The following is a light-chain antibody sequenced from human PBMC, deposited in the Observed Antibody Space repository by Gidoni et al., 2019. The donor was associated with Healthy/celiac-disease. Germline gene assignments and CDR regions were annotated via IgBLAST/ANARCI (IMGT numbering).Light chain of an antibody. V-gene: IGKV1-39*01. CDR1: QSISSY. J-gene: IGKJ4*01. Sequence: DIQMTQSPSSLSASVGDRVTITCRASQSISSYVNWYQQKPGKAPKLLIYAASSLQSVVPSRFSGSGSGTDFTLTISSLQPEDFATYYCQQRYSTPLTFGGGTKVEIK. CDR2: AAS. CDR3: QQRYSTPLT.